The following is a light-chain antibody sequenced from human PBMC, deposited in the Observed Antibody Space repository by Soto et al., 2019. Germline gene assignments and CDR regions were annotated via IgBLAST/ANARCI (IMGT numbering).Light chain of an antibody. CDR3: QKCDFLPL. CDR1: HDITSY. CDR2: DAS. Sequence: DIQMTQSPSSLSASVGDRVTITCQASHDITSYLNWYQHKPGKAPKLLIYDASILEAGVPSRFSGCGSGTVFTFTNSSLQAGECSKYYCQKCDFLPLFGPGTTVDFK. V-gene: IGKV1-33*01. J-gene: IGKJ3*01.